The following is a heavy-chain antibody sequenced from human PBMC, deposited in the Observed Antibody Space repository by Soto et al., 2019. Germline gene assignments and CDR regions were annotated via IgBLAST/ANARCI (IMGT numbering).Heavy chain of an antibody. CDR2: IYHSGST. Sequence: SETLSLTCAVSGGSISSSNWWSWVRQPPGKGLEWIGEIYHSGSTNYNPSLKSRVTISVDKSKNQFSLKLSSVTAADTAVYYCARDNYPLRNYPSSNWLDPWGQGTLVTVSS. D-gene: IGHD1-1*01. J-gene: IGHJ5*02. CDR3: ARDNYPLRNYPSSNWLDP. V-gene: IGHV4-4*02. CDR1: GGSISSSNW.